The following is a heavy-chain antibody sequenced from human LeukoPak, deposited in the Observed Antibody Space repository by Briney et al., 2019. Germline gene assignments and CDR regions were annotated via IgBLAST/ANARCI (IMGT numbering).Heavy chain of an antibody. V-gene: IGHV4-4*07. CDR3: ARVLLVRGFDAFDI. CDR1: GGSISSYY. D-gene: IGHD3-10*01. J-gene: IGHJ3*02. CDR2: IYTSGST. Sequence: SETLSLTCTVSGGSISSYYWSWIRQPAGKGLEWIGRIYTSGSTNYNPSLKSRVTMSVDTSKNQFSLKLSSVTAADTAVYYCARVLLVRGFDAFDIWGQGTMVTVSS.